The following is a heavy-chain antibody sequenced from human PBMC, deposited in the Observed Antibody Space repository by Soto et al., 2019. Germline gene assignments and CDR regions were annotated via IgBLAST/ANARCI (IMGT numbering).Heavy chain of an antibody. CDR2: IYYSGST. CDR1: GGSISSGGYY. J-gene: IGHJ5*01. CDR3: ARAGHSGSSEGANWFDS. V-gene: IGHV4-31*03. D-gene: IGHD6-6*01. Sequence: PSETLSLTCTVSGGSISSGGYYWSWIRQHPGKGLEWIGYIYYSGSTYFNPSLKSRLTISVDTSKNQFSLQLSSVTAADTAVYYCARAGHSGSSEGANWFDSWGQGTLVTVSS.